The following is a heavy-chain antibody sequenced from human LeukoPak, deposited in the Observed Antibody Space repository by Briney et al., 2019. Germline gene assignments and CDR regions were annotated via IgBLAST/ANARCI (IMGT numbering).Heavy chain of an antibody. V-gene: IGHV4-34*01. CDR3: ARRDDSSGYHKIFDY. CDR2: IYYGENT. J-gene: IGHJ4*02. Sequence: PSETLSLTCAVFGGSLSGYYWSWIRQPPGKGLEWIGNIYYGENTYYNPSLKSRVTISIDTSKNQFYLKLSSLTAADTAVYYCARRDDSSGYHKIFDYWGPGTLVTVSS. D-gene: IGHD3-22*01. CDR1: GGSLSGYY.